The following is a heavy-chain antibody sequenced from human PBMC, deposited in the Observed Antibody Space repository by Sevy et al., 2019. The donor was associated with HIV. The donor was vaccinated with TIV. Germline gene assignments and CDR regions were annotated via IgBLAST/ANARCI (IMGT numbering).Heavy chain of an antibody. J-gene: IGHJ5*02. D-gene: IGHD6-13*01. V-gene: IGHV4-61*02. CDR2: IYTIGTT. CDR3: AREGSTWAGWFDP. CDR1: GGSISSGSYY. Sequence: SETLSLTCTVSGGSISSGSYYWSWIRQPAGKGLEWIGRIYTIGTTNYNPSLKSRVTISVDTSKNQFSLKLSSVTATDTAVYYCAREGSTWAGWFDPWGQGTLVTVSS.